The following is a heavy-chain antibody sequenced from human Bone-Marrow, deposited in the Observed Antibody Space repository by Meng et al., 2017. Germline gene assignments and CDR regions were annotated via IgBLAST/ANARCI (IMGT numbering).Heavy chain of an antibody. CDR3: ARRGWFGELLFPFDP. J-gene: IGHJ5*02. V-gene: IGHV1-69*12. CDR1: GGTFSSFA. D-gene: IGHD3-10*01. Sequence: QLHLVLSGAEWKTPASPGKASFDASGGTFSSFAISWVPQAPGQWLSWMGALTPIFGTATYAQNFQGRVTITADESTSTAYMELSSLRSEDTAVYYCARRGWFGELLFPFDPWGQGTLVTVSS. CDR2: LTPIFGTA.